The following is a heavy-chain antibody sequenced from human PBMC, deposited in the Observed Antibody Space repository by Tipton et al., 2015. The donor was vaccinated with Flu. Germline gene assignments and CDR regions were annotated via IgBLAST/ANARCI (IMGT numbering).Heavy chain of an antibody. D-gene: IGHD2-15*01. Sequence: QLVQSGGGLIQPGGSLRLSCEASGFSVRSNHLRWVRQAPGKGLEWVANIKQDGSEKYYGDSVKSRFTISRGNAENSLYLQMNSLRAEDTAVYFCARKGGSRPHDAFDIWGQGTMVTVSS. CDR2: IKQDGSEK. J-gene: IGHJ3*02. V-gene: IGHV3-7*01. CDR3: ARKGGSRPHDAFDI. CDR1: GFSVRSNH.